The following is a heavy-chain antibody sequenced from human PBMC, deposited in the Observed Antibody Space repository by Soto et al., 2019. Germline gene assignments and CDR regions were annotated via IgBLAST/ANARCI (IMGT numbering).Heavy chain of an antibody. CDR2: ISHHGLKE. D-gene: IGHD1-26*01. J-gene: IGHJ4*02. CDR1: GFTFRDYG. CDR3: AKDWVGGSNKYYFEY. V-gene: IGHV3-30*18. Sequence: QVQLVESGGGVVRPGRSLRLSCVASGFTFRDYGMHWVRQAPGKRLEWVAGISHHGLKEHYADSVKGRFTISRDNSKKTVYLQLNSLRGDDTAVYYCAKDWVGGSNKYYFEYWGQGTLVTVSS.